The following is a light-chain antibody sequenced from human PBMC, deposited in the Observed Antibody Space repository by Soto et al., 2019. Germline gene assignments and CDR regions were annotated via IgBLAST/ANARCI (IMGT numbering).Light chain of an antibody. J-gene: IGKJ4*01. CDR2: GAS. CDR3: QQYNNWPLT. Sequence: EIVMTQSPATLSVSPGERATRSCRASQSVSSNLAWYQQKPGQAPRILIYGASTRATGIPARFSGSGSGTEFTLTISSLQSEDFAVYYCQQYNNWPLTFGGGTKVEIK. CDR1: QSVSSN. V-gene: IGKV3-15*01.